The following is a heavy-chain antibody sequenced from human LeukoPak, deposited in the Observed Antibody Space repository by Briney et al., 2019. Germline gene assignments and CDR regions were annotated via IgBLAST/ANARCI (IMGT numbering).Heavy chain of an antibody. J-gene: IGHJ4*02. CDR2: ISWNSGSI. CDR3: AKAKIAVAGTAFDY. V-gene: IGHV3-9*01. CDR1: GLTFDDYA. Sequence: GGSLRLSCAASGLTFDDYAMHWVRQAPGKGLEWVSGISWNSGSIGYADSVKGRFTISRDNAKNSLYLQMNSLRAEDTALYYCAKAKIAVAGTAFDYWGQGTLVTVSS. D-gene: IGHD6-19*01.